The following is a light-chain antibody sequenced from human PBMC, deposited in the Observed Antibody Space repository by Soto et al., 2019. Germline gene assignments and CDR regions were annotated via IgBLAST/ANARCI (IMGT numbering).Light chain of an antibody. CDR3: QQRSNWPGT. V-gene: IGKV3-11*01. J-gene: IGKJ1*01. CDR2: DAS. CDR1: QSVRSS. Sequence: IVLTQSPATLSLSPGERATLSCRASQSVRSSLAWYQQQPGLAPRLLIYDASNKATGIPARFSGSGSGTDFTLTISSLEPKDFAVYYCQQRSNWPGTFGQGTKVDIK.